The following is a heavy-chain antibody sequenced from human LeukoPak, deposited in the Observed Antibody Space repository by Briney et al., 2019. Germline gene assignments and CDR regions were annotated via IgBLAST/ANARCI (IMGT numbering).Heavy chain of an antibody. Sequence: GASVKVSCKASGYTFTSYGISWVRQAPGQGLEWMGWISAYNGNTNYAQKLQGRVTMTTDTSTSTAYMELRSLRSDDTAVYYCARDSGARDFWSGLYPYWGQGTLVTVSS. D-gene: IGHD3-3*01. CDR1: GYTFTSYG. CDR2: ISAYNGNT. V-gene: IGHV1-18*01. CDR3: ARDSGARDFWSGLYPY. J-gene: IGHJ4*02.